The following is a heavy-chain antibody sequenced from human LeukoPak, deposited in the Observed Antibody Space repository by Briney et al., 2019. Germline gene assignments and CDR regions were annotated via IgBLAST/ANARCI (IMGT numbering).Heavy chain of an antibody. J-gene: IGHJ2*01. V-gene: IGHV4-39*07. Sequence: SETLSLTCTVSGGSISNSSYYWGWIRQPPGKGLEWIGSIYYSGSTNYNPSLKSRVTISVDTSKNQFSLKLSSVTAADTAVYYCARDLHSSSWYPRPDWYFDLWGRGTLVTVSS. D-gene: IGHD6-13*01. CDR3: ARDLHSSSWYPRPDWYFDL. CDR2: IYYSGST. CDR1: GGSISNSSYY.